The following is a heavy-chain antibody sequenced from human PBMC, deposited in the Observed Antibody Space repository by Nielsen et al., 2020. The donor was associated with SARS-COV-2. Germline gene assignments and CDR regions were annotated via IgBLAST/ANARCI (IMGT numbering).Heavy chain of an antibody. D-gene: IGHD6-6*01. CDR1: GDSISRPDYY. Sequence: SETLSLTCAVSGDSISRPDYYWSWIRQPPGKGLEWIGYIYYSGSTNYNPSLKSRVTISVDTSKNQFSLKLSSVTAADTAVYYCARQTGGAARRFDYWGQGTLVTVSS. V-gene: IGHV4-59*08. CDR3: ARQTGGAARRFDY. CDR2: IYYSGST. J-gene: IGHJ4*02.